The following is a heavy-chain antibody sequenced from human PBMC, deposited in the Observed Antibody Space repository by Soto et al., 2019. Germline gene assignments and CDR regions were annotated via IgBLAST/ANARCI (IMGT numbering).Heavy chain of an antibody. J-gene: IGHJ4*02. CDR2: INPSGGST. CDR3: ARDEVGGSDIVVVVAATQFDY. D-gene: IGHD2-15*01. Sequence: ASVKVSCKASGYTFTSYYIHWVRQAPGQGLECMGIINPSGGSTIYAQKFQGRVTMTRDTSTSTVYMELSSLRSEDTAVYYCARDEVGGSDIVVVVAATQFDYWGQGTLVTVSS. CDR1: GYTFTSYY. V-gene: IGHV1-46*01.